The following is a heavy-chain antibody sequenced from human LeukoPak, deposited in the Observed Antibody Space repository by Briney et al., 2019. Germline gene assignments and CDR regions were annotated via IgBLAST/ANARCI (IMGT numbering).Heavy chain of an antibody. CDR1: GFTFSSYA. V-gene: IGHV3-23*01. D-gene: IGHD1-1*01. J-gene: IGHJ4*02. CDR2: ISGSGGST. CDR3: AILRDNWNDEVDY. Sequence: HPGGSLRLSCAASGFTFSSYAMSWVRQAPGKGLEWVSAISGSGGSTYYADSVKGRFTISRDNSKNTLYLQMNSLRAEDTAVYYCAILRDNWNDEVDYWGQGTLVTVSS.